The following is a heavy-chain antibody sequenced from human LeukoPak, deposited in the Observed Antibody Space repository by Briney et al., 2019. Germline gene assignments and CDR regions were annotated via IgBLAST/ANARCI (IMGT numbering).Heavy chain of an antibody. CDR3: ARLSQGILTGYYTPYYYYYYMDV. Sequence: SETLSLTCTVSGGSISSYYWSWIRQPPGKGLEWIGYIYYSGSTYYNPSLKSRVTISVDTSKNQFSLKLSSVTAADTAVYYCARLSQGILTGYYTPYYYYYYMDVWGKGTTVTISS. CDR1: GGSISSYY. V-gene: IGHV4-59*12. J-gene: IGHJ6*03. CDR2: IYYSGST. D-gene: IGHD3-9*01.